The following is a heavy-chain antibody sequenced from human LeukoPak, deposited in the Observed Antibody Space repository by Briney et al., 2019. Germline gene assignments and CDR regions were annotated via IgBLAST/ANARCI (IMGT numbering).Heavy chain of an antibody. V-gene: IGHV3-43*02. CDR3: AKKSGAPANFDY. Sequence: GGSLGLSCGASGFIFDAHTMRWVRQDPGKGLEWASLISGDGGTTSYADSVKGSFTISRDNSKNSLYLQMNSLRIEDTALYYCAKKSGAPANFDYWGQGTLVTVSS. J-gene: IGHJ4*02. CDR2: ISGDGGTT. D-gene: IGHD6-13*01. CDR1: GFIFDAHT.